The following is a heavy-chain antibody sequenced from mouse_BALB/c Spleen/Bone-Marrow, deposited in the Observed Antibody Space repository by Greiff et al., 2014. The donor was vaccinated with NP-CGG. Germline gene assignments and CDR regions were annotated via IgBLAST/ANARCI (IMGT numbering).Heavy chain of an antibody. CDR2: IDPYNGDT. D-gene: IGHD2-1*01. CDR1: GYAFTSYN. CDR3: ASCGNYEAWFAY. V-gene: IGHV1S135*01. Sequence: LVESGPELVKPGASVKVSCKASGYAFTSYNIYWVKQSHGKSLEWIGYIDPYNGDTNYNQKFKVKSTLTVDKSYSTAYMHLNSLTSEDSAVYYCASCGNYEAWFAYWGQGTLVTVSA. J-gene: IGHJ3*01.